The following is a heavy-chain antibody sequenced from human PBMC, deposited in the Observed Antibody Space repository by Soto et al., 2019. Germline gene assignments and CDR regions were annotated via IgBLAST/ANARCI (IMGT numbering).Heavy chain of an antibody. CDR1: GYTFTGSQ. CDR2: INPNSGGT. V-gene: IGHV1-2*02. Sequence: QVQLVQSGAEVKKPGASVKVSCKAPGYTFTGSQIHWVRQAPGQGLEWMGWINPNSGGTNYAQKFQGRVTMTRDTSITTSYMELNGLTSDDTAIYYCARGRDIVSPGTWGQGTLVSVSS. D-gene: IGHD2-15*01. J-gene: IGHJ5*02. CDR3: ARGRDIVSPGT.